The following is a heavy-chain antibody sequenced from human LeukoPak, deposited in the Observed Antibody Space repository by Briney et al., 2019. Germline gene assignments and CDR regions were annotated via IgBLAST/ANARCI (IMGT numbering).Heavy chain of an antibody. Sequence: PGGSLRLSCAASRFTVTNNYMSWVRQAPGKGLEGVSVIYNCDNTSYADSVKGRFTISRDNAKNTLYLQMNSLRAEDTAVYYCARVVGDGATYGPFDYWGQGTLVTVSS. CDR3: ARVVGDGATYGPFDY. CDR1: RFTVTNNY. D-gene: IGHD5-12*01. CDR2: IYNCDNT. J-gene: IGHJ4*02. V-gene: IGHV3-66*01.